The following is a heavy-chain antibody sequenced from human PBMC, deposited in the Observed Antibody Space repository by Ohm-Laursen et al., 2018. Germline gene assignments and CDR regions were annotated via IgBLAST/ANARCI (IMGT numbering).Heavy chain of an antibody. J-gene: IGHJ4*02. CDR2: ISYSGTS. CDR1: GGSISPHY. CDR3: VRDRRDGFNYVEY. D-gene: IGHD5-24*01. Sequence: TLSLTCTVSGGSISPHYWSWIRQSPEKGLEWIGYISYSGTSEHNLSLKGRVTMSVDTSKNQFSLSLNSVTAADTAIYYCVRDRRDGFNYVEYWGQGTLVTVSS. V-gene: IGHV4-59*11.